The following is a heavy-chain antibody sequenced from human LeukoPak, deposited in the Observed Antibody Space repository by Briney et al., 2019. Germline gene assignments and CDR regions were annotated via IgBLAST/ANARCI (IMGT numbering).Heavy chain of an antibody. Sequence: PSETLSLTCAVSGYSISSGYYWGWIRQPPGQGLAWIGSIYHSGSTYYNPSLKSRVTISVDTSKNQFSLKLSSVTAADTAVYYCARSKSSSWYFDYWGQGTLVTVSS. D-gene: IGHD6-13*01. CDR2: IYHSGST. J-gene: IGHJ4*02. CDR1: GYSISSGYY. CDR3: ARSKSSSWYFDY. V-gene: IGHV4-38-2*01.